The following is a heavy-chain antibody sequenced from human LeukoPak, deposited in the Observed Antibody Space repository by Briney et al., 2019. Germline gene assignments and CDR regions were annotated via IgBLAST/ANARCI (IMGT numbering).Heavy chain of an antibody. D-gene: IGHD6-19*01. CDR2: ISYDGSNK. CDR3: AKDGTSYSSGWYYYYYYMDV. V-gene: IGHV3-30*18. Sequence: GGSLRLSCAASGFTFSSYGMHWVRQAPGKGLEWVAVISYDGSNKYYADSVKGRFTISRDNSKNTLYLQMNSLRAEDTAVYYCAKDGTSYSSGWYYYYYYMDVWGKGTTVTVSS. J-gene: IGHJ6*03. CDR1: GFTFSSYG.